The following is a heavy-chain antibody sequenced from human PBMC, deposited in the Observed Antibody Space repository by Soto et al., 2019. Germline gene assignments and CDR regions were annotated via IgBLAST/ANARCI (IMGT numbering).Heavy chain of an antibody. J-gene: IGHJ4*02. CDR2: VYYTGST. CDR3: ARGRTVRNYADDSSDYFYFFDY. Sequence: SETLSLTCTVSGDSISTFYWGWMRQSPGKELEWIGYVYYTGSTNYNPSLKSRVTISVDRSKNQFSLKLTSANAADTAVYYCARGRTVRNYADDSSDYFYFFDYWGQGTLVNV. D-gene: IGHD3-22*01. CDR1: GDSISTFY. V-gene: IGHV4-59*01.